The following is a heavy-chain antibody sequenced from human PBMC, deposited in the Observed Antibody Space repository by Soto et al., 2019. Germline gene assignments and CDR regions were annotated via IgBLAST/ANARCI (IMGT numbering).Heavy chain of an antibody. Sequence: SVKVSCKASGGTFSSYAISWVRQAPGQGLEWMGGIIPIFGTANYAQKFQGRVTITADESTSTAYMELSSLRSDDTAVYYCARDLYPWEGYSSSWSLKTYYYYYGMDVWGQGTTVTVSS. CDR1: GGTFSSYA. D-gene: IGHD6-13*01. CDR2: IIPIFGTA. V-gene: IGHV1-69*13. CDR3: ARDLYPWEGYSSSWSLKTYYYYYGMDV. J-gene: IGHJ6*02.